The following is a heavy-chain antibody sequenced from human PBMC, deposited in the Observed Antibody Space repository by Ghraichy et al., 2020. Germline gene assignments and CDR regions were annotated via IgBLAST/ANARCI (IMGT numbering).Heavy chain of an antibody. Sequence: GGSLRLSCAASGFTFNIYWMSWVRQAPGKGLEWVANIKQDGSEKYYVDSVKGRFTISRDNAKNSLYLQMNSLRAEDTAVYYCARDVDFDYWGQGTLDTVSS. J-gene: IGHJ4*02. V-gene: IGHV3-7*03. CDR2: IKQDGSEK. CDR3: ARDVDFDY. CDR1: GFTFNIYW.